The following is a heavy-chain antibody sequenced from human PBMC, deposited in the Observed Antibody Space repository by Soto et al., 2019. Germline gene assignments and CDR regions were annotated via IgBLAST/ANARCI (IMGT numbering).Heavy chain of an antibody. Sequence: QVQLVQSGAEVKKPGSSVKVSCKASGGTFSSYAISWVRQAPGQGLESMGGIIPIFGTANYAHKFQGRVTITADESTSTAYMELSSLRSEDTAVYYCARGVAAAGTLYYFDYWGQGTLVTVSS. D-gene: IGHD6-13*01. J-gene: IGHJ4*02. CDR1: GGTFSSYA. CDR2: IIPIFGTA. V-gene: IGHV1-69*01. CDR3: ARGVAAAGTLYYFDY.